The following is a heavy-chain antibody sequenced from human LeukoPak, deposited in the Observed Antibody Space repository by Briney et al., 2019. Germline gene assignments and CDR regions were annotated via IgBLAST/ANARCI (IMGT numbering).Heavy chain of an antibody. CDR3: ARVSSSWDDAFDI. J-gene: IGHJ3*02. V-gene: IGHV3-74*01. CDR1: GFTFSSYW. CDR2: INSDGSST. Sequence: GGSLRLSCAASGFTFSSYWMHWVRRAPGKGLVWVSRINSDGSSTSYADSVKGRFTISRDNAKNTLYLQMNSLRAEDTAVYYCARVSSSWDDAFDIWGQGTMVTVSP. D-gene: IGHD6-13*01.